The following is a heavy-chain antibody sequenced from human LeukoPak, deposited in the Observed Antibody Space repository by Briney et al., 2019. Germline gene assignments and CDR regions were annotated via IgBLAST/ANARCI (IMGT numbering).Heavy chain of an antibody. Sequence: GASVKVSCKASGYILTDFYLHWVRQAPGQGLEWMGWIRPNNGDTGYAQKFQGRVTMTRDTSISTAFMDLNSLTSDDTDLYYCARDYSNKGFDVWGQGTMVTVSS. CDR3: ARDYSNKGFDV. D-gene: IGHD4-11*01. V-gene: IGHV1-2*02. J-gene: IGHJ3*01. CDR2: IRPNNGDT. CDR1: GYILTDFY.